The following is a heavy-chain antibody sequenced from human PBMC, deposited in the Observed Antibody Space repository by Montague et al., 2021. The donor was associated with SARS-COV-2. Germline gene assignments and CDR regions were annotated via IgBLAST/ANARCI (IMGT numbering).Heavy chain of an antibody. V-gene: IGHV4-39*01. Sequence: SETLSLTCTVSGGSISSTTYRWGWLRQPPGKGLEWIGFISYSGTTFYNPSLKSRISISVDTPKSQFSLNLTSVTAADTAVYYCARHYGSSLDSWGQGILVAVSS. CDR2: ISYSGTT. CDR1: GGSISSTTYR. CDR3: ARHYGSSLDS. D-gene: IGHD4-17*01. J-gene: IGHJ4*02.